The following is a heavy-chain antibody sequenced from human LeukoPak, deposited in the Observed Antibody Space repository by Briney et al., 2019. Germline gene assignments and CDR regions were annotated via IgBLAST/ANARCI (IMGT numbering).Heavy chain of an antibody. Sequence: SETLSLTCTVSGGSISPYHWSWIRQPPEKGLEWIGYIFYSGSTNYNPSLKSRVTISVDTSKNQFSLKLTSVTPADTAVYYCARARVPYAYYFDYWGQGILVTVSS. CDR3: ARARVPYAYYFDY. CDR2: IFYSGST. CDR1: GGSISPYH. V-gene: IGHV4-59*01. J-gene: IGHJ4*02. D-gene: IGHD2-2*01.